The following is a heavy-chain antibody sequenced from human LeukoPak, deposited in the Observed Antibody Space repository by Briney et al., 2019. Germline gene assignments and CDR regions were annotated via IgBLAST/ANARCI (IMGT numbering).Heavy chain of an antibody. CDR3: AREGYYDSSGYES. CDR2: INHSGST. CDR1: GGSFSGYY. Sequence: SETLSLTCAVYGGSFSGYYWSWIRQPPGKGLEWIGEINHSGSTNYNPSLKSRVTISVDTSKNQFSLKLSSVTAADTAVYYCAREGYYDSSGYESWGQGTLVTVSS. J-gene: IGHJ5*02. D-gene: IGHD3-22*01. V-gene: IGHV4-34*01.